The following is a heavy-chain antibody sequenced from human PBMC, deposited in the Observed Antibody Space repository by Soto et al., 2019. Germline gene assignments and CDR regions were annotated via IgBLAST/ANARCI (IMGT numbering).Heavy chain of an antibody. CDR2: INPNSGGT. D-gene: IGHD1-1*01. Sequence: ASLKVSCKASGYTFTGYYMHWVRQAPGQGLEWMGWINPNSGGTNYAQKFQGWVTMTRDTSISTAYMELSRLRSDDTAVYYCATSQERPLGAFDIWGQGTMVTVSS. CDR3: ATSQERPLGAFDI. V-gene: IGHV1-2*04. CDR1: GYTFTGYY. J-gene: IGHJ3*02.